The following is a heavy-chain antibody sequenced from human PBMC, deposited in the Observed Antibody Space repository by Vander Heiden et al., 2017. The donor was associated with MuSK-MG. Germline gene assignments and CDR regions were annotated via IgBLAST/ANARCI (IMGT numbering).Heavy chain of an antibody. Sequence: EVQLVESGGGLVKPRGSLRLSCAASGFTFSSYSMNWVRQAPGKGLEWVSSISSSSSYIYYADSVKGRFTISRDNAKNSLYLQMNSLRAEDTAVYYCARGLMVYAPGHLYYFDYWGQGTLVTVSS. CDR1: GFTFSSYS. D-gene: IGHD2-8*01. J-gene: IGHJ4*02. CDR2: ISSSSSYI. CDR3: ARGLMVYAPGHLYYFDY. V-gene: IGHV3-21*01.